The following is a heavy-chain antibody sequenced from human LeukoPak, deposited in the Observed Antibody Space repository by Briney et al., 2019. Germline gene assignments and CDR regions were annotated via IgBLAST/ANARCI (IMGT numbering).Heavy chain of an antibody. D-gene: IGHD3-9*01. J-gene: IGHJ6*02. V-gene: IGHV1-2*02. Sequence: EASVKVSCKASGYTFTGYYMHWVRQAPGQGLEWMGWINPNSGGTNYAQKFQGRVTMTRDTSISTAYMELSRLRSDDTAVYYCARGSLRYRYGMDVWGQGTTVTVSS. CDR1: GYTFTGYY. CDR2: INPNSGGT. CDR3: ARGSLRYRYGMDV.